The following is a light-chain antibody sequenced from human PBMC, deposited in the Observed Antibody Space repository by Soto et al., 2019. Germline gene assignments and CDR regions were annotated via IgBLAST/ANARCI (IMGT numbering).Light chain of an antibody. CDR2: GAY. V-gene: IGKV3-15*01. Sequence: ILRTDSPFTRSVSPGERATLSFRASQFVSSNLAWYQQKPGQAPRLLIYGAYSRATGIPARFSGSGSGTEFTLTISSLQSEDFAVYYCQQRSNRLRTFGQGTKVDIK. CDR1: QFVSSN. CDR3: QQRSNRLRT. J-gene: IGKJ1*01.